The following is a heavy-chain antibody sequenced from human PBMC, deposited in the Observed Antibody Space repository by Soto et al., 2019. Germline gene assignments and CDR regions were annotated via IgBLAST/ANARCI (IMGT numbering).Heavy chain of an antibody. Sequence: QITLKESGPTLVKPTQTLTLTCTFSGFSLSTRGVAVGWFRQPPGKALEWLALIYWDEDKWYSPSLKSRLTLADDTSKNHVVLTMTNMDPVVTATYYCAHRPRGYAYFFDYGGQGTLVSVSS. CDR3: AHRPRGYAYFFDY. V-gene: IGHV2-5*02. J-gene: IGHJ4*02. D-gene: IGHD5-12*01. CDR2: IYWDEDK. CDR1: GFSLSTRGVA.